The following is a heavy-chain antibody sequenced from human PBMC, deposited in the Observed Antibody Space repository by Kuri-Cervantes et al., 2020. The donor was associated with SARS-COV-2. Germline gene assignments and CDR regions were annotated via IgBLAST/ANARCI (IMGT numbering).Heavy chain of an antibody. D-gene: IGHD3-16*01. CDR2: ISGSGGST. CDR3: AKAAYYDYVPDY. V-gene: IGHV3-23*01. Sequence: GGFLRSSFAASGFTFSSYAMSGVRQAPGKALEWVSAISGSGGSTYYADSVKGRFTISRDNSKNTLYLQMNSLRAEDTAVYYCAKAAYYDYVPDYWGQGTLVTVSS. J-gene: IGHJ4*02. CDR1: GFTFSSYA.